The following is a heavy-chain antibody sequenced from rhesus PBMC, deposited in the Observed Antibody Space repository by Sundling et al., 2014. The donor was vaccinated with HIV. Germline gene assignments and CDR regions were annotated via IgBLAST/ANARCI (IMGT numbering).Heavy chain of an antibody. Sequence: QLRLQESGPGLVKPSETLSLTCAVSGGSISSNYWSWVRQPPGKGLEWIGRLSGSGGTTDYSPSLKSRVTLSTDTPKNHLSLRLNSVTAADTAVYYCARVGYGSSFGFLDLWGQGLLVTVSS. V-gene: IGHV4-173*01. CDR3: ARVGYGSSFGFLDL. D-gene: IGHD4-29*01. CDR2: LSGSGGTT. CDR1: GGSISSNY. J-gene: IGHJ4*01.